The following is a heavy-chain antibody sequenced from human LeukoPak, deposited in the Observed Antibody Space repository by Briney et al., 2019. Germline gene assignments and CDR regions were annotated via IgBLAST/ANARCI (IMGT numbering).Heavy chain of an antibody. CDR2: INHSGST. V-gene: IGHV4-34*01. J-gene: IGHJ4*02. D-gene: IGHD1-26*01. Sequence: SETLSLTCAVYGGSFSGYYWSWIRQPPGKGLEWIGEINHSGSTNYNPSLKSRVTISVDTSKNQFSLKLSSVTAADTAVYYCARVYSVGATTLDYWGQGTLVTVSS. CDR3: ARVYSVGATTLDY. CDR1: GGSFSGYY.